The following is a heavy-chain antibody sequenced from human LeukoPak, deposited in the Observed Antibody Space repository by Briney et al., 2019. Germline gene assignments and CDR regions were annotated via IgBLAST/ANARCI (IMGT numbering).Heavy chain of an antibody. D-gene: IGHD5-18*01. J-gene: IGHJ6*02. CDR3: ARGHVDTAMVTTYYYGMDV. V-gene: IGHV4-30-2*01. CDR1: GGSISSGGYS. CDR2: IYHSGST. Sequence: SETLSLTCAVSGGSISSGGYSWSWIRQPPGKGLEWIGYIYHSGSTYYNPSLKSRVTISVDRSKNQFSLKLSSVTAADTAVYYCARGHVDTAMVTTYYYGMDVWGQGTTVTVSS.